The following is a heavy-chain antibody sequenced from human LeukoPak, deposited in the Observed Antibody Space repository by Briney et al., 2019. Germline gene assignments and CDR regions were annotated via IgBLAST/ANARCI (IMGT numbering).Heavy chain of an antibody. CDR1: GGSISSYY. Sequence: PSETLSLTCTVSGGSISSYYWSWIRQPAGKGLEWIGRIYTSGSTNYNPSLKSRVTMSVDTSKNQFSLKLSSVTAADTAVYYCARDLPYYYDSSGYPRPPRHAFDIWGQGTMVTVSS. J-gene: IGHJ3*02. CDR2: IYTSGST. V-gene: IGHV4-4*07. D-gene: IGHD3-22*01. CDR3: ARDLPYYYDSSGYPRPPRHAFDI.